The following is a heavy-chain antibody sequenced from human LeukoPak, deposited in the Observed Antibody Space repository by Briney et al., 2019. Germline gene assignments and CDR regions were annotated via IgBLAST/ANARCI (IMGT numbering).Heavy chain of an antibody. J-gene: IGHJ4*02. CDR2: ISSSSSYI. V-gene: IGHV3-21*01. CDR1: GFTFSSYR. CDR3: AREYYDFWSGYYMEGVYYFDY. Sequence: PGGSLRLSCAASGFTFSSYRMNWVRQAPGKGLEWVSSISSSSSYIYYADSVKGRFTISRDNAKNSLYLQMNSLRAEDTAVYYCAREYYDFWSGYYMEGVYYFDYWGQGTLVTVSS. D-gene: IGHD3-3*01.